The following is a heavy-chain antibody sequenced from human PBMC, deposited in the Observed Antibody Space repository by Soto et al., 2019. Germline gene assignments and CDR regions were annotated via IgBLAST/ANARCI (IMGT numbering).Heavy chain of an antibody. D-gene: IGHD3-16*01. CDR2: IYYSGSA. J-gene: IGHJ4*01. CDR1: GDSISSSKYY. CDR3: GTLPPEGAPNYGF. Sequence: QQQLQESGPGLVKPSETLSLTCTFSGDSISSSKYYWGWIRQPPGKGLEWIGSIYYSGSAYYNASRTRGGAVSVAPNKKHFSLKLTSRTAADTAAEYCGTLPPEGAPNYGFWGRGILFTVSS. V-gene: IGHV4-39*02.